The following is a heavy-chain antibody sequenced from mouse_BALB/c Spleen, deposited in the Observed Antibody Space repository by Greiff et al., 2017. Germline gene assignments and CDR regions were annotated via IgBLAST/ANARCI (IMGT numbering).Heavy chain of an antibody. CDR1: GFNITDTY. V-gene: IGHV14-3*02. CDR2: IDPANGNT. D-gene: IGHD2-14*01. CDR3: ASPYDEGAMDY. Sequence: EVQLQQSGAELVKPGASVKLSCTASGFNITDTYMHWVKQRPEQGLEWIGRIDPANGNTKYDPKFQGKATITADTSSNTAFLQLSSLTSEDTAVYYCASPYDEGAMDYWGQGTSVTVSS. J-gene: IGHJ4*01.